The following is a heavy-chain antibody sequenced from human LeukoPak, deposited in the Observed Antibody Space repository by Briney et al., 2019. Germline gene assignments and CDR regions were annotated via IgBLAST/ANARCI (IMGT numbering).Heavy chain of an antibody. CDR1: GYTFTSYD. J-gene: IGHJ4*02. CDR3: ALYYYDSSGYYYVDY. CDR2: MNPNSGNT. V-gene: IGHV1-8*01. Sequence: ASVKVSCKASGYTFTSYDINWVRQATGQGLEWMGWMNPNSGNTGYAQKFQGRVTMTRNTSIGTAYMELSSLRSEDTAVYYCALYYYDSSGYYYVDYWGQGTLVTVSS. D-gene: IGHD3-22*01.